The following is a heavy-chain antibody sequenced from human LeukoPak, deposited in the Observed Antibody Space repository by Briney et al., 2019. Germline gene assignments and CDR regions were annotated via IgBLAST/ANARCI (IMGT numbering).Heavy chain of an antibody. D-gene: IGHD4-11*01. CDR3: ARNGDYNLEH. J-gene: IGHJ1*01. CDR2: IYYSGST. V-gene: IGHV4-39*07. CDR1: GGSISGSSYY. Sequence: SETLSLTCTVSGGSISGSSYYWGWIRQPPGKGLEWIGSIYYSGSTYYNPSLKSRVTISVDKSKNQFSLKLTSVTAADTAVYYCARNGDYNLEHWGQGALVTVSS.